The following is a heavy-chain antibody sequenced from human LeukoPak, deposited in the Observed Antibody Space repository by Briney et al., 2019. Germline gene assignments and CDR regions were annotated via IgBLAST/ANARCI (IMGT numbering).Heavy chain of an antibody. J-gene: IGHJ3*02. CDR1: GFTFSNAW. V-gene: IGHV3-15*01. CDR2: IKSKTNGGAT. Sequence: GGSLRLSCAASGFTFSNAWMSWVRQAPGKGLEWVGRIKSKTNGGATDYAAPVKGRFTISRDDSKNTLYLQMNSLKTEDTAVYYCTTEGVGGGAFNIWGQGTVVIVSS. D-gene: IGHD3-10*01. CDR3: TTEGVGGGAFNI.